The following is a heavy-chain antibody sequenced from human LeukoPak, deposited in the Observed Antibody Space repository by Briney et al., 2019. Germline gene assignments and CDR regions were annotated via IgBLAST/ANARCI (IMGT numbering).Heavy chain of an antibody. CDR1: GGSISSSSYY. D-gene: IGHD3-22*01. J-gene: IGHJ4*02. V-gene: IGHV4-39*01. CDR2: IYYSGST. Sequence: SETLSLTCTVSGGSISSSSYYWGWIRQPPGKGLEWIGSIYYSGSTYYNPSLKSRVTISVDTSKNQFSLKLSSVTAADTAVYYCARITAYDSSLFDYWGQGTLVTVSS. CDR3: ARITAYDSSLFDY.